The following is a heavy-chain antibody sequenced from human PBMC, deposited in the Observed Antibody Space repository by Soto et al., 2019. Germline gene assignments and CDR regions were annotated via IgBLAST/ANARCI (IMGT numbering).Heavy chain of an antibody. D-gene: IGHD4-17*01. CDR3: ARTLYGDNVDY. Sequence: ASVKVSCKASGYTFASCYMRWVRQAPGQGLEWMGIINPSGGTTSYAQKFQGRVTMTRNTSISTAYMELSSLRSEDTAVYYCARTLYGDNVDYWGQGTLVTSPQ. CDR1: GYTFASCY. V-gene: IGHV1-46*01. CDR2: INPSGGTT. J-gene: IGHJ4*02.